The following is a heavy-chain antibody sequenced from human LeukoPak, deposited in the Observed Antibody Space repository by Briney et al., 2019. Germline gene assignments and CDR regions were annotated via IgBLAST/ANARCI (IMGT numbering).Heavy chain of an antibody. CDR3: ARGRDYGDYVGHYYFDY. D-gene: IGHD4-17*01. J-gene: IGHJ4*02. Sequence: SETLSLTCAVYGGSFSGYYWSWIRQPPGKGLEWIGDINHSGSTNYNPSLKSRVTISVDTSKNQFSLKLSSVTAADTAVYYCARGRDYGDYVGHYYFDYWGQGTLVTVSS. CDR1: GGSFSGYY. CDR2: INHSGST. V-gene: IGHV4-34*01.